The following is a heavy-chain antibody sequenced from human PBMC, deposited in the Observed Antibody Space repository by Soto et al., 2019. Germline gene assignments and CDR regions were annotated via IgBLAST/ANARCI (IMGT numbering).Heavy chain of an antibody. D-gene: IGHD1-1*01. J-gene: IGHJ6*02. CDR2: ISSSGSAI. CDR3: ERDHSVSTRLEGIYL. Sequence: GGFLRLSCAASGFTFTDYFMSWIRQTPGRGLEWVSYISSSGSAIYYADSVKGRFTISRDNAKNSLYLQMISLRVEDTAVYYCERDHSVSTRLEGIYLWGPGTTVTVSS. V-gene: IGHV3-11*01. CDR1: GFTFTDYF.